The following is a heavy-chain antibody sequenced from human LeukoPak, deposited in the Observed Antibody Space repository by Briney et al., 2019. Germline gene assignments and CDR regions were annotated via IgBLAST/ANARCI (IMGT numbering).Heavy chain of an antibody. CDR2: IYYSGST. D-gene: IGHD6-13*01. CDR3: ARGLYSSPFDY. V-gene: IGHV4-59*01. J-gene: IGHJ4*02. Sequence: SETLSLTCTVSGGSISSYYWSWIRQPPGKGLEWIGYIYYSGSTNYNPSLKSRVTISVDTSKNQFSLKLSSVTAADTAVYYCARGLYSSPFDYWGQGTLVTVSS. CDR1: GGSISSYY.